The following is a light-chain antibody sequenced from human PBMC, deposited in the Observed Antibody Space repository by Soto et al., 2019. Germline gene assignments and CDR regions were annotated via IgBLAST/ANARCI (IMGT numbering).Light chain of an antibody. V-gene: IGKV3-20*01. CDR1: QSVSSSY. Sequence: EIVLTQSPGTLSLSPGERATLSCRASQSVSSSYLAWYQQKPGQAPRLLIYGASSSATGIPDRFSGSGSGTDFTFTISRLEPEDFAVYYCQQYGSSPDTFGQGTKVEIK. CDR2: GAS. J-gene: IGKJ1*01. CDR3: QQYGSSPDT.